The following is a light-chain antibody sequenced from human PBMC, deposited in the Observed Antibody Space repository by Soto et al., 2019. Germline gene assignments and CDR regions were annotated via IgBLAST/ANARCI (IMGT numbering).Light chain of an antibody. Sequence: QSALTQPASVSGSPGQSITISCTGTSSDVGGYNYVSWYQQHPGKAPKLMIYDVSNRPSGVSNRFSGSKSGNTASLTISGFRAEDEADYYCSSYTSTSTPGSVFGTGTKLTVL. CDR2: DVS. J-gene: IGLJ1*01. CDR3: SSYTSTSTPGSV. CDR1: SSDVGGYNY. V-gene: IGLV2-14*01.